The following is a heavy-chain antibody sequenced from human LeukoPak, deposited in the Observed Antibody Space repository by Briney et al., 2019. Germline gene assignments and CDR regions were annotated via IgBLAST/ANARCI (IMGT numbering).Heavy chain of an antibody. CDR2: ISGSGGST. D-gene: IGHD3-3*01. V-gene: IGHV3-23*01. CDR1: GFTFSSYA. CDR3: AKEHGYDFWSGYQTSYFDY. Sequence: GRSLRLSCAASGFTFSSYAMHWVRQAPGKGLEWVSAISGSGGSTYYADSVKGRFTISRDNSKNTLYLQMNSLRAEDTAVYYCAKEHGYDFWSGYQTSYFDYWGQGTLVTVSS. J-gene: IGHJ4*02.